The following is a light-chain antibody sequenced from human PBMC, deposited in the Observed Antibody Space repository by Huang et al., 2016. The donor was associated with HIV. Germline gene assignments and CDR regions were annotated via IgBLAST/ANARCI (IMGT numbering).Light chain of an antibody. CDR3: LQDYDYPCT. J-gene: IGKJ1*01. V-gene: IGKV1-6*02. Sequence: AIHMTQSPSSLSAFVGDRVAITCRASQGIRSDLGWYQHKPGKAHKLLIYTASSLQSGVPSRFSGSGSDTNFTLTISSLQPEDFATYYCLQDYDYPCTFGQGTRVEI. CDR1: QGIRSD. CDR2: TAS.